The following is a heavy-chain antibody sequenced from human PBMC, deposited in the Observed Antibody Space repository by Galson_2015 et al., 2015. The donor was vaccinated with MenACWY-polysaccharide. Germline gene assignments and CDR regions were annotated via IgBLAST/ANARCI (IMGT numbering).Heavy chain of an antibody. CDR3: VGELYQHPFGWFDP. D-gene: IGHD3-16*01. Sequence: ETLSLTCTVAGGSINSYYWGWIRQSPGKGLEWIGYMHTSGKSNYNPSLKSRVIISVDTSKREFSLKLSAVTAADTAVYYCVGELYQHPFGWFDPWGQGTQVTVSS. V-gene: IGHV4-59*01. CDR2: MHTSGKS. J-gene: IGHJ5*02. CDR1: GGSINSYY.